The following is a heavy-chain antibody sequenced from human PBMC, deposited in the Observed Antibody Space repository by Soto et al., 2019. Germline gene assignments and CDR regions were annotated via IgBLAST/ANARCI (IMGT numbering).Heavy chain of an antibody. J-gene: IGHJ6*02. D-gene: IGHD3-3*02. CDR2: IIPIFPTP. V-gene: IGHV1-69*12. CDR3: ARDKDRQQLGGNYYYIMDV. Sequence: QVQLVQSGAEVKKPGSSVKISCKASGGTFRTNAFSWVRQAPGPGLEWMGGIIPIFPTPDYAQKFQCRVTITADESTTTTYMELSSLRSEDTATYYCARDKDRQQLGGNYYYIMDVWGQGTTVTVSS. CDR1: GGTFRTNA.